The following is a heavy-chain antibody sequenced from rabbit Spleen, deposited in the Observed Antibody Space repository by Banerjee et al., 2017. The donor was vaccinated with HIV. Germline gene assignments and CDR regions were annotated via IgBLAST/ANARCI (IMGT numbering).Heavy chain of an antibody. CDR1: GFSFSSTYD. V-gene: IGHV1S40*01. Sequence: VESGGDLVKPGASLTLTCTASGFSFSSTYDMCWVRQAPGKGLEWIGCINTISGDTACATCARVRFTITKATWATVPLQILSLAAAATAIYFCERGVAGDIGWNYNLWGPGTLVTVS. D-gene: IGHD4-1*01. CDR2: INTISGDT. CDR3: ERGVAGDIGWNYNL. J-gene: IGHJ4*01.